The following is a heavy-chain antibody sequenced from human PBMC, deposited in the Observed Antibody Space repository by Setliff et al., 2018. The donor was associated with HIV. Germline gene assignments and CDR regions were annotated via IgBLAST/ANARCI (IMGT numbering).Heavy chain of an antibody. CDR2: INAGNDNR. Sequence: ASVKVSCKASGYTFTSYAMHWVRQAPGQRLEWMGWINAGNDNRKYSQKFQGRVTITRDTSASTAYMELSSLRTEDTAVYYCARAADYEFWGGYSSGWFDPWGQGTLVTVSS. CDR1: GYTFTSYA. V-gene: IGHV1-3*01. J-gene: IGHJ5*02. D-gene: IGHD3-3*01. CDR3: ARAADYEFWGGYSSGWFDP.